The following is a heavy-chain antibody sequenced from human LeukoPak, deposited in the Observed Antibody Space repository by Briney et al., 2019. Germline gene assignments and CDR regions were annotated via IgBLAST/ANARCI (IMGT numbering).Heavy chain of an antibody. J-gene: IGHJ5*02. Sequence: GGSLRLSCAASGFTFSDYWMHWVRPAPGKGRWWVSGVNSDGSDTNYADSVKGRFTISRDNAENTLYLQVNSLRAEDTAVYYCARGLSASCFDTWGQGTLVTVSS. V-gene: IGHV3-74*01. CDR2: VNSDGSDT. CDR1: GFTFSDYW. CDR3: ARGLSASCFDT.